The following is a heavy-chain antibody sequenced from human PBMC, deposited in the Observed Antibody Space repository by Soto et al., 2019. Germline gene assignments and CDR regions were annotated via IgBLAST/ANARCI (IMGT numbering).Heavy chain of an antibody. Sequence: QLHLVQSGAVVKKPGASVTVSCSASGYPVTAYYMHWVRQAPGRGLEGMGGINPATGAAKYTQTFQGRVTMTRDTSTSTFFMELSGLTSEATAVFYCARGGGVGVAGSAAFDMWGQGTLVTVSS. CDR2: INPATGAA. D-gene: IGHD3-3*01. V-gene: IGHV1-2*02. CDR1: GYPVTAYY. CDR3: ARGGGVGVAGSAAFDM. J-gene: IGHJ3*02.